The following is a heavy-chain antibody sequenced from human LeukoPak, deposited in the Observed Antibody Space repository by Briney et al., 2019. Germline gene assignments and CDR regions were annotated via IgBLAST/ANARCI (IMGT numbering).Heavy chain of an antibody. V-gene: IGHV3-48*01. D-gene: IGHD3-10*01. Sequence: GGSLRLSCAASGFTFSSYSMNWVRQAPGKGLEWVSYISSSSSTIYYADSVKGRFTISRDNAKNSLYLQMNSLRAEDTAVYYCAKDHGRDYYGSGRYDYWGQGTLVTVSS. CDR1: GFTFSSYS. CDR2: ISSSSSTI. J-gene: IGHJ4*02. CDR3: AKDHGRDYYGSGRYDY.